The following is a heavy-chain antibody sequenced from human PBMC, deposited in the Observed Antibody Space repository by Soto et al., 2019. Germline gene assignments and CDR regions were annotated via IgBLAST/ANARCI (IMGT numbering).Heavy chain of an antibody. CDR3: ARRTAMAHDY. Sequence: PSGTLSLTSTVSGCSITRYYWSWIRQPPGKGLEWIGYIYYSGSTNYNPSLKSRVTISVDTSKNQFSLKLSSVTAADTAVYYCARRTAMAHDYWGQGTLVTVS. J-gene: IGHJ4*02. D-gene: IGHD5-18*01. V-gene: IGHV4-59*08. CDR1: GCSITRYY. CDR2: IYYSGST.